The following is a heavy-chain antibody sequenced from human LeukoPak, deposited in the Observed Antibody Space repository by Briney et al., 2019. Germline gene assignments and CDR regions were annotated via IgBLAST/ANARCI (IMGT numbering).Heavy chain of an antibody. D-gene: IGHD3-22*01. CDR1: GYSFTSCW. CDR2: IYPGDSDT. J-gene: IGHJ2*01. Sequence: GESLKFSFKPSGYSFTSCWIGWVRQMPGKGLEWMGIIYPGDSDTTYSPSFRGQVPLSADKSISTASLQWNSLKASHTAMYSCARPPPGGYYERWYFDLWGRGTLVTVSS. V-gene: IGHV5-51*01. CDR3: ARPPPGGYYERWYFDL.